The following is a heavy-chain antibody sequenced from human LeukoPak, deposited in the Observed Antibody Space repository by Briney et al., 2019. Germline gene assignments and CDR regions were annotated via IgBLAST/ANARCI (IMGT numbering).Heavy chain of an antibody. Sequence: ASVKVSCKASGYTFTSYGISWVRQAHGQGLEWMGWISAYNGNTNYAQKLQGRVTMTTDTSTSTAYMELRSLRSDDTAVYYCASAEDAAAGLYYFDYWGQGTLVTVSS. J-gene: IGHJ4*02. D-gene: IGHD6-13*01. V-gene: IGHV1-18*01. CDR3: ASAEDAAAGLYYFDY. CDR1: GYTFTSYG. CDR2: ISAYNGNT.